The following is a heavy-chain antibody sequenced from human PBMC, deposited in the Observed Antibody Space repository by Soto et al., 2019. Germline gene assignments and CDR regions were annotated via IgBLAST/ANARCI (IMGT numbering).Heavy chain of an antibody. V-gene: IGHV1-18*01. CDR2: ISAYNGNT. J-gene: IGHJ6*03. D-gene: IGHD3-10*01. CDR1: GYTFTSYG. CDR3: ARDSYGQGNYYYYYMDV. Sequence: ASVKVSCKASGYTFTSYGISWVRQAPGQGLEWMGWISAYNGNTNYAQKLQGRVTMTTDTSTSTAYMELRSLRSDDTAVYYCARDSYGQGNYYYYYMDVWGKGTTVTVSS.